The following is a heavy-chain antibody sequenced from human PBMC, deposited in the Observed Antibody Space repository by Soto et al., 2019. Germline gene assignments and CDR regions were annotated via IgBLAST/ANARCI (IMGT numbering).Heavy chain of an antibody. CDR1: GYTFTSYA. CDR3: ARWPLCGGVCYDHCLDP. J-gene: IGHJ5*02. V-gene: IGHV1-3*04. CDR2: SNIGNGNT. Sequence: QVQLVQSGAEVKKPGASVRVSCRTSGYTFTSYAINWVRQATGQGLEWMAWSNIGNGNTKYSQKFQGRVTVSRDTSASTAYMELSSLGSEDTGVYYCARWPLCGGVCYDHCLDPWGQGTLVTVSS. D-gene: IGHD2-21*02.